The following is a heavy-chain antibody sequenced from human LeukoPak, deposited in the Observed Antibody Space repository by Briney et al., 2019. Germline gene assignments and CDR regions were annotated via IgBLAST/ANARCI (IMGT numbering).Heavy chain of an antibody. D-gene: IGHD6-6*01. V-gene: IGHV3-43*02. J-gene: IGHJ6*02. CDR1: GFTFDDYA. CDR3: AKDIFRSIAEDYYYGMDV. Sequence: GGSLRLSCAASGFTFDDYAMHWVRHAPGKGLEGVSLISGDGGSTYYADSVKGRFTISRDNSKNSLYLQMNSLRTEDTALYYCAKDIFRSIAEDYYYGMDVWGQGTTVTVSS. CDR2: ISGDGGST.